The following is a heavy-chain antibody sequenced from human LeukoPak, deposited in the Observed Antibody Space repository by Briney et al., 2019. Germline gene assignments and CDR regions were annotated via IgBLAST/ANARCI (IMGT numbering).Heavy chain of an antibody. V-gene: IGHV3-23*01. D-gene: IGHD3-10*01. CDR3: AKDPPMVQGVLLSWVLGY. J-gene: IGHJ4*02. CDR1: GFTFSSYA. Sequence: GGSLRLSCAASGFTFSSYAMSWVRQAPGKGLEWVSSISGSGASTYYADSVKGRFTISRDNSKNTLYLQMNSLRADDTAVYYCAKDPPMVQGVLLSWVLGYWGQGTLVTVSS. CDR2: ISGSGAST.